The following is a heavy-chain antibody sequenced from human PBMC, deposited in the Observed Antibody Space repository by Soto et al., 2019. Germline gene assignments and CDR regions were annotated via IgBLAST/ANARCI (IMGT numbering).Heavy chain of an antibody. D-gene: IGHD4-17*01. CDR3: AKEPLYGDYFPYYFDY. J-gene: IGHJ4*02. V-gene: IGHV3-30*18. Sequence: GGSLRLSCAASGFTFSSYGMHWVRQAPGKGLEWVAVISYDGSNKYYADSVKGRFTISRDNSKNTLYLQMNSLRAEDTAVYYCAKEPLYGDYFPYYFDYWGQGTLVTVSS. CDR2: ISYDGSNK. CDR1: GFTFSSYG.